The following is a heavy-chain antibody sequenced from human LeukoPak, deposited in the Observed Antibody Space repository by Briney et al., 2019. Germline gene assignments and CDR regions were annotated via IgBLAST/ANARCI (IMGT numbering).Heavy chain of an antibody. CDR1: GYTFTGYY. J-gene: IGHJ4*02. CDR2: INPNSGGT. V-gene: IGHV1-2*02. Sequence: GASVKVSCKASGYTFTGYYMHWVRQAPGQGLEWMGWINPNSGGTNYAQKFQGRVTMTRDTSISTAYMELSRLRSDDTAVYYCARDPTSHQRQTNSYYDRRLARYYFDYWGQGTLVTVSS. D-gene: IGHD3-10*02. CDR3: ARDPTSHQRQTNSYYDRRLARYYFDY.